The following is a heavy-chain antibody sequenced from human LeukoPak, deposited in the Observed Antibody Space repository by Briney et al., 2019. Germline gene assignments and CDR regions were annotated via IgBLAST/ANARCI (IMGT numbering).Heavy chain of an antibody. CDR2: INHSGST. CDR1: GGSFSGYY. J-gene: IGHJ4*02. Sequence: PSETLSLTCAVYGGSFSGYYWSWIRQPPGKGLEWIGEINHSGSTNYNPSLKSRVTISVDTSKNQFPLKLSSVTAADTAVYYCARGGSLRYFDWLLSGHFDYWGQGTLVTVSS. V-gene: IGHV4-34*01. CDR3: ARGGSLRYFDWLLSGHFDY. D-gene: IGHD3-9*01.